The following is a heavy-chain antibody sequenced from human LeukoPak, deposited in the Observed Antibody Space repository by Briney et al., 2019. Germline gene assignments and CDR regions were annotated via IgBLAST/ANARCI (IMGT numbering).Heavy chain of an antibody. CDR1: GGSISSGGYY. J-gene: IGHJ4*02. V-gene: IGHV4-31*03. CDR2: IYYSGST. CDR3: ARRDYGDYVDY. D-gene: IGHD4-17*01. Sequence: SQTLSLTCTVSGGSISSGGYYWSWIRQHPGKGLEWIGYIYYSGSTYYNPSLKSRVTISVDTSKNQFSLKLSSVTAADTAVYYCARRDYGDYVDYWGQGTLVTVSS.